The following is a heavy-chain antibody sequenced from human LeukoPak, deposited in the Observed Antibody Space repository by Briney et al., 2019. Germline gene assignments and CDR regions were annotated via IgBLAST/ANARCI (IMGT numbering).Heavy chain of an antibody. Sequence: GGSLRLSCEASGFIFSSYSINWVRQAPGKGLEWVSSISSGGTKIYYADSVKGRFIISRDDVKKSVYLQMNSLRVEDTAVYYCARDFLAAGDYWGQGTQVTVSS. CDR3: ARDFLAAGDY. J-gene: IGHJ4*02. D-gene: IGHD6-13*01. CDR1: GFIFSSYS. V-gene: IGHV3-21*01. CDR2: ISSGGTKI.